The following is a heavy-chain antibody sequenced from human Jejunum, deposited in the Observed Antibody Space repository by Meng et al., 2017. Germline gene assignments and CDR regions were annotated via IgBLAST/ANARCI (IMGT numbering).Heavy chain of an antibody. CDR2: VSPSSGNT. CDR1: GYTFTTYE. Sequence: QVQLVQSWAERKPPGASMKVSCKASGYTFTTYEINWVRQATGQGLEWMGWVSPSSGNTRYAQKFQGRVTMTRDTSISTVYMELTSLKSDDTAVYYCARGVGDLGDYWGQGTLVTVSS. J-gene: IGHJ4*02. D-gene: IGHD3-16*01. CDR3: ARGVGDLGDY. V-gene: IGHV1-8*01.